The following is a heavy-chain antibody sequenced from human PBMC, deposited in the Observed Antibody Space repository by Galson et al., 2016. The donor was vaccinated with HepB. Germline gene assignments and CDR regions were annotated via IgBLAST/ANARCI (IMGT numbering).Heavy chain of an antibody. D-gene: IGHD6-6*01. V-gene: IGHV3-33*08. CDR2: IWFDGSNK. CDR1: GFTFSDYY. Sequence: SLRLSCAASGFTFSDYYMSWIRQAPGKGLEWVAIIWFDGSNKYYVDSVKGRFTISRDNSKNTVDLQMNSLRAEDTAVYYCARDSSLSARIYYYFYGLDVWGQGTTVTVSS. CDR3: ARDSSLSARIYYYFYGLDV. J-gene: IGHJ6*02.